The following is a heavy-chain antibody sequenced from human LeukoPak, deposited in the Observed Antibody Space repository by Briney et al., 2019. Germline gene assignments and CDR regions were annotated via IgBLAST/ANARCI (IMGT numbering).Heavy chain of an antibody. J-gene: IGHJ3*02. CDR3: ATAVIVAVFGDAFDI. Sequence: ASVKVSCKASGYTFTGYYLHWVRQAPGQGLEWMGWINPNSGGTNYAQKFQGRVTMTRDPSISTAYMELRRLRYDDTAVYYCATAVIVAVFGDAFDIWGQGTLVTVSS. V-gene: IGHV1-2*02. CDR1: GYTFTGYY. CDR2: INPNSGGT. D-gene: IGHD6-13*01.